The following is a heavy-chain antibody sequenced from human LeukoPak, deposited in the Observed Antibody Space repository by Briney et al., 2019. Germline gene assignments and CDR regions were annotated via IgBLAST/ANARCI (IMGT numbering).Heavy chain of an antibody. Sequence: PSETPSLTCTVSNGSISSYYWSWIRQPPGKGLEWIGYIYSSGSTNYNPSLNSRVTISVDTSENQVSLKLSSVTAADTAVYYCARHCSGGSCYSGYYYGMDVWGQGTTVTVSS. V-gene: IGHV4-59*08. J-gene: IGHJ6*02. CDR3: ARHCSGGSCYSGYYYGMDV. D-gene: IGHD2-15*01. CDR2: IYSSGST. CDR1: NGSISSYY.